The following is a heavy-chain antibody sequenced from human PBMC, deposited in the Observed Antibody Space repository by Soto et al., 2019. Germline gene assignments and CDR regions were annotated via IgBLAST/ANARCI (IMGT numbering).Heavy chain of an antibody. CDR3: ARDGLGPTHLDS. J-gene: IGHJ4*02. Sequence: ASVKVSCKASAYTFTDYSLHWVRQAPGQGLEWMGWINPNSGVTNYPQRFQGRVTMTTDTSISTAYMELSRLTSDDTAVYYCARDGLGPTHLDSRGQGTPVTVSS. CDR1: AYTFTDYS. D-gene: IGHD1-26*01. CDR2: INPNSGVT. V-gene: IGHV1-2*02.